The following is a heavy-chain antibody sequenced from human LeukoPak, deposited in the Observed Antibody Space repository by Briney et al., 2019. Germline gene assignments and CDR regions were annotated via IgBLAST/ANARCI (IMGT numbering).Heavy chain of an antibody. Sequence: ASVKVSCKASGYTFTNYYMHWVRQAPGQGLEWLGGIIPMFGVANYAQKFQGRVTITADKSTSIAYMELSSLRSEDTAVYYCARDSPTNYYDAGWGQGTLVTVSS. D-gene: IGHD3-22*01. V-gene: IGHV1-69*10. CDR1: GYTFTNYY. J-gene: IGHJ4*02. CDR3: ARDSPTNYYDAG. CDR2: IIPMFGVA.